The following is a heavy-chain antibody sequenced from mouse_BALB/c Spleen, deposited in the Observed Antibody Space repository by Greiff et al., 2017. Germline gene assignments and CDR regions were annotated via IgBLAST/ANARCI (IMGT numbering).Heavy chain of an antibody. CDR2: ILPGSGST. Sequence: QVQLQQSGAELMKPGASVKISCKATGYTFSSYWIEWVKQRPGHGLEWIGEILPGSGSTNYNEKFKGKATFTADTSSNTAYMQLSSLTSEDSAVYYCARRGNLLRGYFDVWGAGTTVTVSS. CDR1: GYTFSSYW. D-gene: IGHD1-1*01. J-gene: IGHJ1*01. CDR3: ARRGNLLRGYFDV. V-gene: IGHV1-9*01.